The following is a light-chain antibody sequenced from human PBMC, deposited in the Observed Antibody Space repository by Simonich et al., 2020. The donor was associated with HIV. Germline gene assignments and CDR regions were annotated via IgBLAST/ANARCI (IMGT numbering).Light chain of an antibody. CDR3: QQYYSTPRT. CDR2: WAS. CDR1: QSVLYSSNNKNY. J-gene: IGKJ2*01. Sequence: DIVMTQSPASLAVSLVERATINCKSSQSVLYSSNNKNYLAWYQQKPGQPPKLLIYWASTRESGDPDRFSGSGSGTDFTLTISSLQAEDVAVYYCQQYYSTPRTFGQGTKLEIK. V-gene: IGKV4-1*01.